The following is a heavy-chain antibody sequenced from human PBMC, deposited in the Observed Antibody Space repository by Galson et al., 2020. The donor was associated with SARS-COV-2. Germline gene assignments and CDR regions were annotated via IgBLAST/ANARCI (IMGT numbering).Heavy chain of an antibody. D-gene: IGHD6-13*01. CDR2: IYHSGST. V-gene: IGHV4-38-2*02. CDR3: ARGNEVEQQLEY. CDR1: GYSISSGYY. Sequence: ASETLSLTCTVSGYSISSGYYWGWIRQPPGKGLEWIGSIYHSGSTYYNPSLKSRVTISVDTSKNQFSLKLSSVTAADTAVYYCARGNEVEQQLEYWGQGTLVTVSS. J-gene: IGHJ4*02.